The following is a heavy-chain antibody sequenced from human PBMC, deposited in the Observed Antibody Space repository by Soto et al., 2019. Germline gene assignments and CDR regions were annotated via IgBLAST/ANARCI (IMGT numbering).Heavy chain of an antibody. J-gene: IGHJ4*02. V-gene: IGHV1-3*01. Sequence: GASVKVSCKASGYTFTSYAMHWVRQAPGQRLEWMGWINAGNGNTKYSQKFQGRVTITRDTSASTAYMELSSLRSEDTAVYYCASPSLVSLPSAYQFDYWGQGTLVTVSS. CDR2: INAGNGNT. CDR1: GYTFTSYA. CDR3: ASPSLVSLPSAYQFDY.